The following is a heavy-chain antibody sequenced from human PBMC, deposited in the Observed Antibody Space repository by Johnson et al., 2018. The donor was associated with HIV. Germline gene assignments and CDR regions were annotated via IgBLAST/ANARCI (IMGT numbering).Heavy chain of an antibody. CDR2: ISSSGSTI. V-gene: IGHV3-48*01. CDR1: GFSFDDYG. CDR3: ARGYSGSDDAFDI. J-gene: IGHJ3*02. D-gene: IGHD1-26*01. Sequence: VQLVESGGGVVQPGGSLRLSCAAAGFSFDDYGMNWVRQAPGKGLEWVSYISSSGSTIYYADSVKGRFTISRDNSKNTLYLQMNSLRAEDTAVYYCARGYSGSDDAFDIWGQGTMVTVSS.